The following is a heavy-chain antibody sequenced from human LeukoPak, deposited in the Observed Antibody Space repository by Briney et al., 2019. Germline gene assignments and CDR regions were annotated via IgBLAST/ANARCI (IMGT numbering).Heavy chain of an antibody. CDR1: GGSISSSSYY. CDR2: IYYSGST. D-gene: IGHD5-24*01. V-gene: IGHV4-39*02. Sequence: SETLSLTCTVSGGSISSSSYYWGWIRQPPGKGLEWIGSIYYSGSTYYNPSLKSRVTISVDTSKNQFSLKLSSVTAADTAVYYCARDGYKGGYWGQGTLVTVSS. CDR3: ARDGYKGGY. J-gene: IGHJ4*02.